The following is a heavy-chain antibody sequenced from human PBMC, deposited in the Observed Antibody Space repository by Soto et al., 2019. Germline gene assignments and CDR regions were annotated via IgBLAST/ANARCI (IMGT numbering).Heavy chain of an antibody. D-gene: IGHD3-22*01. CDR3: VRDRYYDSSRAQYYYYGMDV. V-gene: IGHV3-11*01. Sequence: ESGGGLVKPGGSLRLSCAASGFIFSDYYMSWIRQAPGKGLEWVSYISSSGSTIYYADSVKGRFTISRDNAKNSLYLQMNSLRAEDTAVYYCVRDRYYDSSRAQYYYYGMDVWGQGTTVTVSS. CDR1: GFIFSDYY. CDR2: ISSSGSTI. J-gene: IGHJ6*02.